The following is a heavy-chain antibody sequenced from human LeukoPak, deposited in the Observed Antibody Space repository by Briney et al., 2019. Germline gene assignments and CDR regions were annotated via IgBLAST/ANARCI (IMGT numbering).Heavy chain of an antibody. CDR3: VREVVVPAAFSYYYYGMDV. CDR1: GGSISSYY. V-gene: IGHV4-59*01. J-gene: IGHJ6*02. D-gene: IGHD2-2*01. Sequence: SETLSLTCTVSGGSISSYYWSWIRQPPGKGLEWIGYIYYSGSTNYNPSLKSRVTISVDTSKNQFSLKLSSVTAADTAVYYCVREVVVPAAFSYYYYGMDVWGQGTTVTVSS. CDR2: IYYSGST.